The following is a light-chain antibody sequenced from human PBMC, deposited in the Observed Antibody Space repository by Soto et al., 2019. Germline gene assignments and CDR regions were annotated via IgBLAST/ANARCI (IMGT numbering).Light chain of an antibody. J-gene: IGKJ5*01. CDR3: QQLFDSPIT. CDR2: AAS. Sequence: DIQLTQSPSFRSPSIGESGRITCRASQVISTSLAWYQVKPGKAPKLLIYAASTLESGVPSRFSGTVSGTEFSLTITSLQPEDFATYYCQQLFDSPITFGQGTRLEIK. CDR1: QVISTS. V-gene: IGKV1-9*01.